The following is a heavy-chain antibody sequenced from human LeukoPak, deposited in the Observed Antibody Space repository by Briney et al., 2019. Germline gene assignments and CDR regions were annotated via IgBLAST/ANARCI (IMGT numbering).Heavy chain of an antibody. V-gene: IGHV1-18*01. CDR3: ARDEAGGSGYSSGWYPDY. J-gene: IGHJ4*02. CDR2: ISAYNGNT. Sequence: ASVKVSCKASGYTFTSYGISWVRQAPGQGLEWMGWISAYNGNTNYAQKLQGRVTMTTDTSTSTAYMELRSLRSDDTAVYYCARDEAGGSGYSSGWYPDYWGQGTLVTVSS. D-gene: IGHD6-19*01. CDR1: GYTFTSYG.